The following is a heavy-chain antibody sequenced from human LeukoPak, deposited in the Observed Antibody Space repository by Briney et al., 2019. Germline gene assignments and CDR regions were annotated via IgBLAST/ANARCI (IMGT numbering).Heavy chain of an antibody. Sequence: ASVKVSCKASGYTFTSYDINWVRQAPGQGLEWMGWMNPNSGNTGYAQKFQGRVTMTRNTSISTAYMELSSLRSEDTAVYYCARAKTAAGNWFDPWGQGTLVTVSS. J-gene: IGHJ5*02. CDR3: ARAKTAAGNWFDP. V-gene: IGHV1-8*01. CDR2: MNPNSGNT. D-gene: IGHD6-13*01. CDR1: GYTFTSYD.